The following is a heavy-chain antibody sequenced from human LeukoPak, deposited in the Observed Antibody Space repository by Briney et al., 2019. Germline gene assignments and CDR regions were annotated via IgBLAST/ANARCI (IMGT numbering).Heavy chain of an antibody. D-gene: IGHD3-10*01. V-gene: IGHV3-7*01. Sequence: PGGSLRLSCAASGFTFSSYWMSWVRQAPGKGLEWVADIKEDGSEKYYVDSVKGRFTISRDNAKSSLYLQMNSLRAEDTAVYYCALNPDYYGSGSFDYWGQGTLVTVSS. CDR1: GFTFSSYW. CDR3: ALNPDYYGSGSFDY. J-gene: IGHJ4*02. CDR2: IKEDGSEK.